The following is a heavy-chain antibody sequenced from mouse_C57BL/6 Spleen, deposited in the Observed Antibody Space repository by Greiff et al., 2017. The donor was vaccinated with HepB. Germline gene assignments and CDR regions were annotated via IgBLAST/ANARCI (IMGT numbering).Heavy chain of an antibody. CDR1: GFTFSSYG. J-gene: IGHJ2*01. Sequence: EVQLVESGGDLVKPGGSLKLSCAASGFTFSSYGMSWVRQTPDKRLEWVATISSGGSYTYYPDSVKGRFTISRDNAKHTLYLQMSSLKSEDTAMYYCASHGLVCFDYWGQGTTRTVSS. V-gene: IGHV5-6*01. CDR2: ISSGGSYT. D-gene: IGHD3-3*01. CDR3: ASHGLVCFDY.